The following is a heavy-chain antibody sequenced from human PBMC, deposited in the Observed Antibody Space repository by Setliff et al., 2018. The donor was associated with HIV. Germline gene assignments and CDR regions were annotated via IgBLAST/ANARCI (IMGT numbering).Heavy chain of an antibody. V-gene: IGHV5-51*01. Sequence: GESLQNSCKGSGYSFTSNWIGWVRQMPGKGLEWIGIIHPVDSDTRYSPSFQGHVTISVDKSINTAYLQWNSLEASDTAMYYCARSLCYYDSCGYYYNYWGQGTLVTVSS. CDR2: IHPVDSDT. J-gene: IGHJ4*02. CDR1: GYSFTSNW. D-gene: IGHD3-22*01. CDR3: ARSLCYYDSCGYYYNY.